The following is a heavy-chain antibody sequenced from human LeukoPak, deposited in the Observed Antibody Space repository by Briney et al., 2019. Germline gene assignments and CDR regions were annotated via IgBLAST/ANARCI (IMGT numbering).Heavy chain of an antibody. J-gene: IGHJ4*02. CDR1: GGSISSGNYY. V-gene: IGHV4-61*02. D-gene: IGHD2-15*01. Sequence: SETLSLTCTVSGGSISSGNYYWTWIRQPAGKGLEWIGRIYTSGSTNYNPSLKSRVTMSVDASENQFSLKLTSVTAADTAVYYCARADPGAAPIDYWGQGTLVTVSS. CDR3: ARADPGAAPIDY. CDR2: IYTSGST.